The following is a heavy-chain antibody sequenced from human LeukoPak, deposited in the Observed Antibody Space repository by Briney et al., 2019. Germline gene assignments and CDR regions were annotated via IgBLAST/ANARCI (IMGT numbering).Heavy chain of an antibody. D-gene: IGHD3-22*01. CDR3: ARQLYGGYYPNYFDY. CDR2: IYYSGST. V-gene: IGHV4-39*01. CDR1: GGSISSSSDY. Sequence: PSETLSLTCTVSGGSISSSSDYWGWIRQPPGKGLEWIGSIYYSGSTYYNPSLKSRVTISVDTSKNQFSLKLSSVTAADTAVYYCARQLYGGYYPNYFDYWGQGTLVTVSS. J-gene: IGHJ4*02.